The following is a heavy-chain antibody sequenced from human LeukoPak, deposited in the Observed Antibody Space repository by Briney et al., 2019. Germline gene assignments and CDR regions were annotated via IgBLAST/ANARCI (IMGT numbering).Heavy chain of an antibody. V-gene: IGHV1-18*01. J-gene: IGHJ6*02. Sequence: ASVKVSCKASDTFTTYGITWVRQAPRQGLQWMGWVSAYSGDTDYAQSLQGRVTMTTDTSTSTAYMELTTLRSDDTAVYYCARVWYDSGNHLYFYYGLDVWGQGTTVTVSS. CDR3: ARVWYDSGNHLYFYYGLDV. CDR2: VSAYSGDT. CDR1: DTFTTYG. D-gene: IGHD3-22*01.